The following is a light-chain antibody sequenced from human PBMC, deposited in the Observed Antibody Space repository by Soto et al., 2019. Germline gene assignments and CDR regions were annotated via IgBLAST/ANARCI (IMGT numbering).Light chain of an antibody. CDR2: DVS. Sequence: QSALTQPASVSGSPGQSITISCTGTNTDIAIYNYVSWYQQHPGKAPNLMIYDVSNRPSGVSNRFSGSKSGNTASLTISGLQAEDEADYYCSSYTSTSTYVFGPGTQLTVL. CDR3: SSYTSTSTYV. CDR1: NTDIAIYNY. V-gene: IGLV2-14*03. J-gene: IGLJ1*01.